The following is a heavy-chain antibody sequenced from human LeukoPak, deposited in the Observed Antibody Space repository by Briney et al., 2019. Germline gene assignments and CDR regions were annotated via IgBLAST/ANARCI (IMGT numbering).Heavy chain of an antibody. D-gene: IGHD3-22*01. J-gene: IGHJ4*02. CDR1: RLTFNSNA. V-gene: IGHV3-23*01. CDR3: ASHAHDYDSSGYFDS. CDR2: ISVSGGSE. Sequence: PGGSLRLSCLVSRLTFNSNAMYGVPQAPGEGVEWGSGISVSGGSEYYADSVKGRCSVSRDNSKHTVYLQMNSLRAEATALYFCASHAHDYDSSGYFDSWGQGALVTVSS.